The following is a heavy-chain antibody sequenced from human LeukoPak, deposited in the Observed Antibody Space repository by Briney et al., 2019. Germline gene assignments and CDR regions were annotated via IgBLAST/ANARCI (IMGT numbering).Heavy chain of an antibody. CDR2: INPNSGGT. J-gene: IGHJ3*02. D-gene: IGHD3-22*01. Sequence: GASVKVSCKASGYTFTGYYMHWVRQAPGQGLEWMGWINPNSGGTNYAQKLQGRVTMTTDTSTSTAYMELRSLRSDDTAVYYCARDLTAYYYDSSGREDAFDIWGQGTMVTVSS. CDR1: GYTFTGYY. V-gene: IGHV1-2*02. CDR3: ARDLTAYYYDSSGREDAFDI.